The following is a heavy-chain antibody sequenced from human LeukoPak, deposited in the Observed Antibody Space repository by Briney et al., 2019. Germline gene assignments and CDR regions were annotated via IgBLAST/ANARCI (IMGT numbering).Heavy chain of an antibody. CDR1: GFTFSSHS. V-gene: IGHV3-21*01. D-gene: IGHD5-24*01. CDR2: ISSSSTYI. CDR3: AKDGDNRADY. Sequence: GGSLRLSCAASGFTFSSHSINWVRQAPGKGLEWVSSISSSSTYIYYADSVKGRFTISRDNAKNSLYLQMNSLRAEDTAVYYCAKDGDNRADYWGQGTLVTVSS. J-gene: IGHJ4*02.